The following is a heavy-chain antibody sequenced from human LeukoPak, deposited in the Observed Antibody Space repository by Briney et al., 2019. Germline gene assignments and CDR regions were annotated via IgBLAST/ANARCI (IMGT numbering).Heavy chain of an antibody. CDR2: ISGSGGST. Sequence: GGSLRLSCAASGFTFSSYAMSWVRQAPGKGLEWVSAISGSGGSTYYADSVRGRFTISRDNSKNTLYLQMNSLRAEDTAVYYCAKARWRFGEFNWGQGTLVTVSS. J-gene: IGHJ4*02. CDR3: AKARWRFGEFN. V-gene: IGHV3-23*01. CDR1: GFTFSSYA. D-gene: IGHD3-10*01.